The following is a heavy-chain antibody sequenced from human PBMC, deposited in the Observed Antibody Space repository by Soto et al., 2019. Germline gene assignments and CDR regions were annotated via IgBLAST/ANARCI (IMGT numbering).Heavy chain of an antibody. V-gene: IGHV4-34*01. CDR2: INHSGST. J-gene: IGHJ6*03. Sequence: SETLSLTCAVYGGSFSGYYWSWIRQPPGKGLEWIGEINHSGSTNYNPSLKSRVTISVDTSKNQFSLKLSSVTAADTAVYYCAREPGIAVAGLYYYYMDVWGKGTTVTVSS. D-gene: IGHD6-19*01. CDR1: GGSFSGYY. CDR3: AREPGIAVAGLYYYYMDV.